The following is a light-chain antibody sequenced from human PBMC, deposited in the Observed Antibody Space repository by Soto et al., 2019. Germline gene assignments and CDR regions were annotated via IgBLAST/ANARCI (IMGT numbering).Light chain of an antibody. CDR1: SSNIGAGYD. CDR2: GNT. Sequence: QSVLTQPPSVSGAPGQRVTISCTESSSNIGAGYDVHWYQQLPETAPKLLIYGNTNRPSGVPDRFSGSKSGTSASLAITGLQAEDEADYYCQSYDSGLSAVLFGGGTKLTVL. J-gene: IGLJ2*01. CDR3: QSYDSGLSAVL. V-gene: IGLV1-40*01.